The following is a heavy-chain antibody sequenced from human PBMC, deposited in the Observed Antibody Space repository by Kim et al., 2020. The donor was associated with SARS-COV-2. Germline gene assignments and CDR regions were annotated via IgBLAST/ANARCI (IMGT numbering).Heavy chain of an antibody. J-gene: IGHJ5*02. CDR3: ASDKGDYWGAGNWFDP. V-gene: IGHV3-7*05. CDR1: GFTFSSYW. CDR2: IKQDGSEK. D-gene: IGHD4-17*01. Sequence: GGSLRLSCAASGFTFSSYWMSWVRQAPGKGLEWVANIKQDGSEKYYVDSVKGRFTISRDNAKNSLYLQMNSLRAEDTAVYYCASDKGDYWGAGNWFDPWGQGTLVTVSS.